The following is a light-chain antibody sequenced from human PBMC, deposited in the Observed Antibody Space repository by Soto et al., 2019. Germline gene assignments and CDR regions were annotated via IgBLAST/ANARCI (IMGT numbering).Light chain of an antibody. J-gene: IGKJ3*01. V-gene: IGKV3-20*01. CDR2: GAY. CDR3: QQYGTPPFT. Sequence: EIVLTQSPGSLSLSPGERATLSCRASQSVGSDYLAWYQQTPGQAPRLLIYGAYSRATGIPDRFSGSGSGRVLTIIISRLELQDAAVYYCQQYGTPPFTFGPGTKVDIK. CDR1: QSVGSDY.